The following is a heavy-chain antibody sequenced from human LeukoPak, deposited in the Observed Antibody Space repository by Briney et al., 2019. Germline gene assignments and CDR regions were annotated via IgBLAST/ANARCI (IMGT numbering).Heavy chain of an antibody. V-gene: IGHV4-59*01. J-gene: IGHJ6*03. CDR1: GGSIGSYY. Sequence: SETLSLTCTVSGGSIGSYYWSWIRQPPGEGLEWIGYIYYSGSTNYNPSLKSRVTISVDTSKNQFSLTLSAVPSADPAVSYFSAGNYYDSSSDLYYYYYYMDVWGKGTTVTVSS. CDR2: IYYSGST. CDR3: SAGNYYDSSSDLYYYYYYMDV. D-gene: IGHD3-22*01.